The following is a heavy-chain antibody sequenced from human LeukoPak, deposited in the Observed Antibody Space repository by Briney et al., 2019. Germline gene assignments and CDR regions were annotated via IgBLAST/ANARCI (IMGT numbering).Heavy chain of an antibody. J-gene: IGHJ1*01. D-gene: IGHD2-2*02. CDR1: GGSISSGGYY. Sequence: SETLSLTCTVSGGSISSGGYYWSWIRQHPGKGLEWIGYIYCSGSTYYNPSLKSRVTISVDTSKNQFSLKLSSVTAADTAVYYCARGNTFCSSTSCYTGAYFQHWGQGTLVTVSS. CDR2: IYCSGST. V-gene: IGHV4-31*03. CDR3: ARGNTFCSSTSCYTGAYFQH.